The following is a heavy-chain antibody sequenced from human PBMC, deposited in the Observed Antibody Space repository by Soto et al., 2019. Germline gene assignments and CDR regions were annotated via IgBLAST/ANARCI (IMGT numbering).Heavy chain of an antibody. CDR3: ARKPQVRGFDP. Sequence: QVQLVQSGAEVKKPGASLMVSCKASGYTFTSYDVNWVRQATGQGLEWMGWMNPNSGNTGYAQKFQGRVTMTRNTSISTAYMELSSLRSEDTAVYSWARKPQVRGFDPWGQGTLVTVSS. V-gene: IGHV1-8*01. CDR1: GYTFTSYD. CDR2: MNPNSGNT. J-gene: IGHJ5*02. D-gene: IGHD6-13*01.